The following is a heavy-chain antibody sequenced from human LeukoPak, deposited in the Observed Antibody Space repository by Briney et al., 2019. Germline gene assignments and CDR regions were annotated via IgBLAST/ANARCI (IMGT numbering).Heavy chain of an antibody. CDR3: ARGRRRGPSSSSLFDY. V-gene: IGHV1-69*06. CDR2: IIPIFGTA. CDR1: GGTFSSYA. J-gene: IGHJ4*02. Sequence: ASVKVSCKASGGTFSSYAISWVRQAPGQGLEWMGGIIPIFGTANYAQKFQGRVTITADKSTSTAYMELSSLRSEDTAVYYCARGRRRGPSSSSLFDYWGQGTLVTVSS. D-gene: IGHD6-6*01.